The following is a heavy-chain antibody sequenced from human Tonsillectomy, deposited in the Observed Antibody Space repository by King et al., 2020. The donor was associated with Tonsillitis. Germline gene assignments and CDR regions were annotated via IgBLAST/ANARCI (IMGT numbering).Heavy chain of an antibody. CDR2: ISSSTTYI. V-gene: IGHV3-21*01. CDR1: GFTFSSYT. J-gene: IGHJ1*01. D-gene: IGHD4-23*01. Sequence: VQLVESGGGLVKPGGSLRLSCAASGFTFSSYTMNWVRQAPGKGLEWLSSISSSTTYIYYADSVKGRFTISRDNARNSLYLHMSSMRAEDTAVYYCASSNAIPEYGGNSGVASAEYFPHWGEGTLVTVSS. CDR3: ASSNAIPEYGGNSGVASAEYFPH.